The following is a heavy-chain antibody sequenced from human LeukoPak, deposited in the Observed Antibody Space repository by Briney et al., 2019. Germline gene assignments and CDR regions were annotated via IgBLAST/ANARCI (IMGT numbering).Heavy chain of an antibody. CDR1: GYSFTSYW. Sequence: GESLKISCKGSGYSFTSYWIGWVRRMPGKGLEWMGIIYPGDSDTRYSPSFQGQVTISADKSISTAYLQWSSLKASDTAMYYCASDYGDYPPNDAFDIWGQGTMVTVSS. J-gene: IGHJ3*02. D-gene: IGHD4-17*01. CDR3: ASDYGDYPPNDAFDI. CDR2: IYPGDSDT. V-gene: IGHV5-51*01.